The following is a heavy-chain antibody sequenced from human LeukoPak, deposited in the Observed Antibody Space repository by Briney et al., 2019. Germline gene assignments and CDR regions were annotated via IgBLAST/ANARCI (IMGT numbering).Heavy chain of an antibody. CDR2: ITSTSRSI. J-gene: IGHJ6*03. V-gene: IGHV3-48*01. CDR3: ARCSGHDPGYYYYHLDV. D-gene: IGHD6-19*01. CDR1: GFTFNSHN. Sequence: TGGSLRLSCSASGFTFNSHNMNWVRQAPGKGLEWVSYITSTSRSIYYADSVKGRFTISRDNAKNSLYLQMNSLRAEDTAVYYCARCSGHDPGYYYYHLDVWGKGTTVTVSS.